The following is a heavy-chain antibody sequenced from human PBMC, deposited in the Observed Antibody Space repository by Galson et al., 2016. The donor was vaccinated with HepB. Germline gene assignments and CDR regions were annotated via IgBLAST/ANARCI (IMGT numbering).Heavy chain of an antibody. CDR2: IYSGGFT. Sequence: SLRLSCAASGFTVSSSYMNWVRQAPGKGLQWVSVIYSGGFTYYADSLKGRFTISRHNSKNTLYLQMNSLRAEDTAVYYCARGRWQLDWGQGTLVTVSS. J-gene: IGHJ4*02. D-gene: IGHD6-13*01. CDR1: GFTVSSSY. CDR3: ARGRWQLD. V-gene: IGHV3-53*04.